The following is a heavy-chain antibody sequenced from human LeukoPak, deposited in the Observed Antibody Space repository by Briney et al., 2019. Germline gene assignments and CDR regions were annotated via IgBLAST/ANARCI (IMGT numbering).Heavy chain of an antibody. J-gene: IGHJ4*02. Sequence: GGSLRLSCAASGFTFSNYWMHWVRQVPGKGLVWVSRINDDGSATFYADSVKGRFTISRDNAKNTLFLQINSLRAEDTALYYCARDSAFGELLLDYWGQGTLVTVSS. CDR1: GFTFSNYW. V-gene: IGHV3-74*01. CDR2: INDDGSAT. D-gene: IGHD3-10*01. CDR3: ARDSAFGELLLDY.